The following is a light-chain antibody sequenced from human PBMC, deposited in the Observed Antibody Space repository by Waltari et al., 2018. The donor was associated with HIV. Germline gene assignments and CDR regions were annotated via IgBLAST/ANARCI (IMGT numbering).Light chain of an antibody. CDR2: WAS. CDR3: QQYYSTPPT. Sequence: DIVMTQSPHSLALSLGERATINCKSSQSIFYSSKNANFLAWYQQKPGRSPKLLIYWASPRASGVPDRFSGSGSRTDFTLSISSLQSEDVAVYFCQQYYSTPPTFGQGTRVEIK. V-gene: IGKV4-1*01. CDR1: QSIFYSSKNANF. J-gene: IGKJ1*01.